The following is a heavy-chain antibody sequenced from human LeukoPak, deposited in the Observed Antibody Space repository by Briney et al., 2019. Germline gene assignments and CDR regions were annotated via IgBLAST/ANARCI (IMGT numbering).Heavy chain of an antibody. CDR1: DYTFTTYG. V-gene: IGHV1-18*01. J-gene: IGHJ4*02. Sequence: ASVKVSCKASDYTFTTYGISWVRQAPGQGLEWMGWISAYNGNTNYAQNLQGRVTMTTDTSTSTAYMELRSLNSDDTAVYYCARALVVTSPFDYWGQGTLVIVSS. CDR3: ARALVVTSPFDY. D-gene: IGHD2-21*02. CDR2: ISAYNGNT.